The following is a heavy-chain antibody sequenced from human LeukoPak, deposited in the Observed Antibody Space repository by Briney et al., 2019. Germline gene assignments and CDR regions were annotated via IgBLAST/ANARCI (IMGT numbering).Heavy chain of an antibody. CDR2: INPSGGST. V-gene: IGHV1-46*01. CDR3: ARDLDLYGGYVNYFDY. Sequence: GASVKVSCKASGYTFTGYYMHWVRQAPGQGLEWMGIINPSGGSTSYAQKFQGRVTMTRDTSTSTVYMELSSLRSEDTAVYYCARDLDLYGGYVNYFDYWGQGTLVTVSS. J-gene: IGHJ4*02. D-gene: IGHD5-12*01. CDR1: GYTFTGYY.